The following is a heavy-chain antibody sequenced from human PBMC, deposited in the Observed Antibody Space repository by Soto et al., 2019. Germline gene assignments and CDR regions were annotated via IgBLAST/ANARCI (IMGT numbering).Heavy chain of an antibody. Sequence: SETLSLTCTVSGGSISSYYWSWIRQPPGKGLEWIGYIYYSGSTNYNPSLKSRVTISVDTSKNQFSLKLSSVTAADTAVYYCARVGVTIFGVVQRPAYYYYYYMDVWGKGTTVTVSS. CDR3: ARVGVTIFGVVQRPAYYYYYYMDV. D-gene: IGHD3-3*01. CDR2: IYYSGST. V-gene: IGHV4-59*01. J-gene: IGHJ6*03. CDR1: GGSISSYY.